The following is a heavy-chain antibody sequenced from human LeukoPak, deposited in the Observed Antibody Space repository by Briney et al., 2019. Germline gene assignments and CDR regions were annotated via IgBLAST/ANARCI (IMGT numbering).Heavy chain of an antibody. CDR1: GYTLTELT. CDR2: FDPEDGET. Sequence: ASVKVSCKVSGYTLTELTMHWVRQAPGKGLEWMGGFDPEDGETIYAQKFQGRVTMTEDTSTDTAYMELSSLRSEDTAVYYCATENFPRHYSGSYWYWGQGTLVTVSS. V-gene: IGHV1-24*01. CDR3: ATENFPRHYSGSYWY. J-gene: IGHJ4*02. D-gene: IGHD1-26*01.